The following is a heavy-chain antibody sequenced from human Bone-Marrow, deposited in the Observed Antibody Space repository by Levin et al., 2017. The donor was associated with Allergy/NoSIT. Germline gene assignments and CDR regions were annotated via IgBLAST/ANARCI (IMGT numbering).Heavy chain of an antibody. CDR1: GASISSGFFS. CDR2: VYDSGST. V-gene: IGHV4-30-2*01. D-gene: IGHD6-6*01. J-gene: IGHJ5*02. CDR3: ARGESSTVVWFAP. Sequence: SQTLSLTCAVSGASISSGFFSWTWIRQTPGKGLEWIGHVYDSGSTDYNPSLKSRVTISLDRSKNQFSLRLTSVTAADTAVYYCARGESSTVVWFAPWGQGTLVTVSS.